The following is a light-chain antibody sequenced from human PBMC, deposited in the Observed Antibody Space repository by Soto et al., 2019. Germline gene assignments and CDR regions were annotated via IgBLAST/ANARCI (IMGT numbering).Light chain of an antibody. Sequence: EIVLTHSPGTLSLSPWERATLSCRASQSVSSSYLAWYQQKPGQAPRLLIYGASSRATGIPDRFSGSGSGTDFTLTISRLEPEDFAVYYCQHYGSSSWTFGHGTKVDIK. CDR2: GAS. V-gene: IGKV3-20*01. J-gene: IGKJ1*01. CDR3: QHYGSSSWT. CDR1: QSVSSSY.